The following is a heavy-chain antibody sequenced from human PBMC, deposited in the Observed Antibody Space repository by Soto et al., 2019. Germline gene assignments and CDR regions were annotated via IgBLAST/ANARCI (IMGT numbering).Heavy chain of an antibody. CDR1: GGSFSGYY. Sequence: SETLSLTCAVYGGSFSGYYWSWIRQPPGKGLEWIGEINHSGSTNYNPSLKSRVTISVDTSKNQFSLKLSSVTAADTAVYYCARGPGYRYGYFDYWGQGILVTVYS. D-gene: IGHD5-18*01. J-gene: IGHJ4*02. CDR2: INHSGST. V-gene: IGHV4-34*01. CDR3: ARGPGYRYGYFDY.